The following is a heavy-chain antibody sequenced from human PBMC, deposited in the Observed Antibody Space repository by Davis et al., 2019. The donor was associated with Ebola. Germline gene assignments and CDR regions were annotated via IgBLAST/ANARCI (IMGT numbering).Heavy chain of an antibody. CDR2: IYTSGST. CDR3: ARGELDGYYYYYMDV. J-gene: IGHJ6*03. V-gene: IGHV4-4*07. D-gene: IGHD1-1*01. CDR1: GGSISSYY. Sequence: PSETLSLTCTVSGGSISSYYWSWIRQPAGKGLEWIGRIYTSGSTNYNPSLKSRVTMSVDTSKNQFSLKLSSVTAADTAVYYCARGELDGYYYYYMDVWGKGTTVTVSS.